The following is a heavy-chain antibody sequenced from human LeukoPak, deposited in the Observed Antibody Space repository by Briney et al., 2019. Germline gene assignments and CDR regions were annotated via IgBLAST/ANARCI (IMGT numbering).Heavy chain of an antibody. J-gene: IGHJ4*02. D-gene: IGHD3-10*01. V-gene: IGHV3-48*03. CDR3: ASVGSFDY. Sequence: GGSLRLSCAASGFAFSTYEMNWVRQAPGKGLEWVSYISSSASTINYTDSVKGRFTISRDNAKNSLYLQMNSLRAEDTAVYYCASVGSFDYWGQGTLVTVSS. CDR2: ISSSASTI. CDR1: GFAFSTYE.